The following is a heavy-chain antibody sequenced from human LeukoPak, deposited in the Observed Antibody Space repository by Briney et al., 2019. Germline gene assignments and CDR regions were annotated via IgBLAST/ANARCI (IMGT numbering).Heavy chain of an antibody. CDR2: IYYSGST. CDR1: GGSISSSSYY. CDR3: ASGTYDSGGYYNLPFDY. D-gene: IGHD3-22*01. J-gene: IGHJ4*02. Sequence: SETLSLTCTVSGGSISSSSYYWGWIHQPPGKGLEWIGSIYYSGSTYYNPSLKSRVTISVDTSKNQFSLKLSSVTAADTAVYYCASGTYDSGGYYNLPFDYWGQGTLVTVSS. V-gene: IGHV4-39*01.